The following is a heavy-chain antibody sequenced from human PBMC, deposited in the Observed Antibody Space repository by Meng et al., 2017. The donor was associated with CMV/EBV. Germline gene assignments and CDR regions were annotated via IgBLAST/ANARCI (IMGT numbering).Heavy chain of an antibody. Sequence: QVQLQQWGAGLLKPSETLSPPCAVYGGSFSGYYWSWIRQPPGKGLEWIGEINHSGSTNYNPSLESRVTISVDTSKNQFSLKLSSVTAADTAVYYCARGGNWFDPWGQGTLVTVSS. CDR2: INHSGST. V-gene: IGHV4-34*01. J-gene: IGHJ5*02. CDR3: ARGGNWFDP. CDR1: GGSFSGYY.